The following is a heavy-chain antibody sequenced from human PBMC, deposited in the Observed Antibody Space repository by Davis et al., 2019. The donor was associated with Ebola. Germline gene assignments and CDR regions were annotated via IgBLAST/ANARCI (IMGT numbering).Heavy chain of an antibody. V-gene: IGHV1-2*04. CDR3: ARALSSTYDYYMDV. J-gene: IGHJ6*03. CDR1: GYIFTCYD. D-gene: IGHD2-2*01. CDR2: MNPKSGVT. Sequence: AASVKVSCKASGYIFTCYDINWVRQATGQGLEWMGWMNPKSGVTKYAQQFQDWVTMTRDTSITTAYVELSGLTSDDTAIYYCARALSSTYDYYMDVWGKGSAVTVSS.